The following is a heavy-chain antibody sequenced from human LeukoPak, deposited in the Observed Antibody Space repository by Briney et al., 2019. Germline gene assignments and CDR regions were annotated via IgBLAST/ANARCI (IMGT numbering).Heavy chain of an antibody. J-gene: IGHJ5*02. D-gene: IGHD6-13*01. CDR2: IIPIFGTV. V-gene: IGHV1-69*06. CDR1: GGTFSSYA. Sequence: ASVKVSCKASGGTFSSYAISWVRQAPGQGLEWMGRIIPIFGTVNYAQKFQGRITITADKSTSTAYMELSSLRSEDTAVYYCARWGSSWHQIPPDWFDPWGQGTLVTVSS. CDR3: ARWGSSWHQIPPDWFDP.